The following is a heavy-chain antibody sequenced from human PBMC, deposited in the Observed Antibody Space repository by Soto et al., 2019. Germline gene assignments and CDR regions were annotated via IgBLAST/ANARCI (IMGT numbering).Heavy chain of an antibody. CDR2: IIPIFGSP. Sequence: QEQLVQSGAEIKKPGSSVKISCEASGGTFSTYAFSWVRQAPGRGLEWLGGIIPIFGSPRYAQKFEGRVTISADEFISTAYRDLSSLGADDTAVEYCAMYFADITPSFQALPEDYYHGMDVCGQGTTVTVSS. CDR1: GGTFSTYA. J-gene: IGHJ6*02. CDR3: AMYFADITPSFQALPEDYYHGMDV. D-gene: IGHD2-8*01. V-gene: IGHV1-69*01.